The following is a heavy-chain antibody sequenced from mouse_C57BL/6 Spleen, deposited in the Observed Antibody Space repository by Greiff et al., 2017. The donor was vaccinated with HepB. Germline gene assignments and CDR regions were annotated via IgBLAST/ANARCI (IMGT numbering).Heavy chain of an antibody. CDR3: ATYAGYFDY. D-gene: IGHD2-14*01. CDR2: ISDGGSYT. CDR1: GFTFSSYA. V-gene: IGHV5-4*01. Sequence: EVQRVESGGGLVKPGGSLKLSCAASGFTFSSYAMSWVRQTPEKRLEWVATISDGGSYTYYPDNVKGRFTISRDNAKNNLYLQMSHLKSEDTAMYYCATYAGYFDYWGQGTTLTVSS. J-gene: IGHJ2*01.